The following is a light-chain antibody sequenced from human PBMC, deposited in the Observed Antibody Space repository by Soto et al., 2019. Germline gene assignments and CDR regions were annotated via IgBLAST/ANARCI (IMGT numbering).Light chain of an antibody. J-gene: IGKJ1*01. CDR2: GAS. CDR3: QQYGSSPWT. V-gene: IGKV3-20*01. Sequence: IVLTQSPGTLSLSHGERATLSCRASQSVSSSYLAWYQQKPGQAPRLLIYGASSRATGIPDRFSGSGSGTDFTLTISRLEPEDFAVYYCQQYGSSPWTFGQVTKVDIK. CDR1: QSVSSSY.